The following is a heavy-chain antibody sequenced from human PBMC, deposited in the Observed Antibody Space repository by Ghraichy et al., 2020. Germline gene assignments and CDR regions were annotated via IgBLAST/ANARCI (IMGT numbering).Heavy chain of an antibody. Sequence: SETLSLTCAVYGGSFSGYYWSWIRQPPGKGLEWIGEINHSGSTNYNPSLKSRVTISVDTSKNQFSLKLSSVTAADTAVYYCAFKPLPETLNFDYWGQGTLVTVSS. CDR2: INHSGST. J-gene: IGHJ4*02. CDR1: GGSFSGYY. V-gene: IGHV4-34*01. CDR3: AFKPLPETLNFDY.